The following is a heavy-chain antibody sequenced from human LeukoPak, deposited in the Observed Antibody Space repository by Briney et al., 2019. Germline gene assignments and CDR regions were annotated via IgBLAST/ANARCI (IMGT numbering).Heavy chain of an antibody. CDR3: ARVAGAVFDAFDI. CDR1: GGSISSGGYY. J-gene: IGHJ3*02. Sequence: SQTLSLTCTVSGGSISSGGYYWSWIRQHPGKGLGWIGYIYYSGSTYYNPSLKSRVTISVDTSKNQFSLKLSSVTAADTAVYYCARVAGAVFDAFDIWGQGTMVTVSS. V-gene: IGHV4-31*03. D-gene: IGHD1-26*01. CDR2: IYYSGST.